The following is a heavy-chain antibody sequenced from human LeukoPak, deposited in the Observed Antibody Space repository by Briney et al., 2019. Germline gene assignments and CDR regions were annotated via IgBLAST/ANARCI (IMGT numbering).Heavy chain of an antibody. Sequence: SETLSLTCAVSGGSISSSNWWSWVRQPPGKGLEWIGEIYHSGSTNYNPSLKSRVTISVDTSKNQFSLKLSSVTAADTAVYYCARDYVWGSYRSDYWGQGTLVTVSS. CDR3: ARDYVWGSYRSDY. D-gene: IGHD3-16*02. V-gene: IGHV4-4*02. CDR1: GGSISSSNW. J-gene: IGHJ4*02. CDR2: IYHSGST.